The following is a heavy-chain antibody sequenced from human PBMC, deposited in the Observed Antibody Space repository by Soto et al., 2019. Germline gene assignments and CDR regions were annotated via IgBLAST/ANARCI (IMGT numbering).Heavy chain of an antibody. Sequence: QVQLVESGGGVVQPGGSLRLSCAASASIFKGHGMHWVRQAPGKGLEWVAIIRYDGSDEHYGDSVKGRFTISRDNSKNMLYLQMNSLRAEATAVYYCARDGVGATTFFGFLDYWGQGTLVTVS. J-gene: IGHJ4*02. CDR2: IRYDGSDE. CDR3: ARDGVGATTFFGFLDY. CDR1: ASIFKGHG. D-gene: IGHD1-26*01. V-gene: IGHV3-33*08.